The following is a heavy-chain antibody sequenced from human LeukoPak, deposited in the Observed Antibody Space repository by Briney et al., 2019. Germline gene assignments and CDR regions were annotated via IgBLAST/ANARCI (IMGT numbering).Heavy chain of an antibody. CDR1: GFTFSSYS. D-gene: IGHD2-21*01. J-gene: IGHJ4*02. CDR3: AAQCCGYAAPFDF. Sequence: PGGSLRLSCAASGFTFSSYSMNWVRQAPGKGLKWVADIKQDGREKNYVDSVRGRFTISRDNAKNSMYLQMNNLRAEDTAVYFCAAQCCGYAAPFDFWGQGTLVTVSS. CDR2: IKQDGREK. V-gene: IGHV3-7*01.